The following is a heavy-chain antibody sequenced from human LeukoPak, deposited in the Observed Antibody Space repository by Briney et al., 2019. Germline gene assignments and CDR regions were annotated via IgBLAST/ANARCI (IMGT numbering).Heavy chain of an antibody. V-gene: IGHV4-59*13. D-gene: IGHD3-16*01. CDR1: GGSISSYY. J-gene: IGHJ4*02. CDR2: IYYSGST. CDR3: ARAVITFGAAVAKGFDY. Sequence: SETLSLTCTVSGGSISSYYWSWIRQPPGKELEWIGYIYYSGSTDYNPSLKSRVTMSLDTSKNQFSLNLNSVTAADTAVYYCARAVITFGAAVAKGFDYWGQGTLVTVSS.